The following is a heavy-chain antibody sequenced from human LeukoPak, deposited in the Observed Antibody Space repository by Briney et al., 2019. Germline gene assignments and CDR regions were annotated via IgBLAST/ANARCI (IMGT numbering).Heavy chain of an antibody. CDR1: GGSFSGYY. V-gene: IGHV4-34*01. D-gene: IGHD3-16*02. CDR2: INHSGST. CDR3: AREGPSSPYYFDY. Sequence: SETLSLTCAVYGGSFSGYYWSWIRQPPGKGLEWIGEINHSGSTNYNPSLKSRVTISVDTSKNQFSLKLSSVTAADTAVYYCAREGPSSPYYFDYWGQGTLVTVSS. J-gene: IGHJ4*02.